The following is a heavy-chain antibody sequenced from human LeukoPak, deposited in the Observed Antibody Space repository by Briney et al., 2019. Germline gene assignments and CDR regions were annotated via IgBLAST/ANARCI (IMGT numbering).Heavy chain of an antibody. Sequence: SETLSLTCTVSGGSISSSSYYWGWIRQPPGKGLEWIGSIYYSGSTYYNPSLKSRVTISVDTSKNQFSLKLSSVTAADTAVYYCAVTVAYAFDIWGQGTMVTVSS. CDR1: GGSISSSSYY. CDR2: IYYSGST. CDR3: AVTVAYAFDI. J-gene: IGHJ3*02. D-gene: IGHD4-23*01. V-gene: IGHV4-39*07.